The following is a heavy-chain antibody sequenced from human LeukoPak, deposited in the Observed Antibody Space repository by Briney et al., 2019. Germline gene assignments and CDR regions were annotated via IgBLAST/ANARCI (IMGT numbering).Heavy chain of an antibody. CDR3: ARLKTGNYVYY. D-gene: IGHD3-10*02. Sequence: GESLKISCQGSGYIFTNFGIDWVRQMPGKGLEWMGIIYPGDSDIRYSPSFQGQVIISADKSISTAYLQWSSLKASDTAIYFCARLKTGNYVYYWGQGTLVTVAS. J-gene: IGHJ4*02. V-gene: IGHV5-51*01. CDR2: IYPGDSDI. CDR1: GYIFTNFG.